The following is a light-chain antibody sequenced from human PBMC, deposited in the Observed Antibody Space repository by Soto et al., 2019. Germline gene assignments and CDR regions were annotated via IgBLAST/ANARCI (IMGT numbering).Light chain of an antibody. CDR2: KAS. V-gene: IGKV1-5*03. CDR1: QSISSW. Sequence: DIQMTQSPSTLSASVGDRVTITCRASQSISSWLAWYQQKPGKAPKCLMYKASSLESGVPSRFSGSGSGTEFTLTISSLQPDDFATYYCQQYNSYPWTFGQGTQVEIK. CDR3: QQYNSYPWT. J-gene: IGKJ1*01.